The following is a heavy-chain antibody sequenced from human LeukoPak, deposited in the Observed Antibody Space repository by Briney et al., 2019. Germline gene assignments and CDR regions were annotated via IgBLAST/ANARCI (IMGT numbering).Heavy chain of an antibody. J-gene: IGHJ3*02. CDR2: SNAGNGNT. D-gene: IGHD2-21*02. CDR3: AREEGDWGDAFDI. CDR1: GYTFTSYG. Sequence: ASVKVSCKASGYTFTSYGISWVRQAPGQRLEWMGWSNAGNGNTKYSQEFQGRVTMTRDTSTSTAYMELRSLRSDDTAVYYCAREEGDWGDAFDIWGQGTLVTVSS. V-gene: IGHV1-18*01.